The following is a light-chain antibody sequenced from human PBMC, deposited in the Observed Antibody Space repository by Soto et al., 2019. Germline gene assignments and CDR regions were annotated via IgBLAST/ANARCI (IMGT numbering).Light chain of an antibody. J-gene: IGKJ1*01. V-gene: IGKV1-39*01. CDR1: QSISNH. Sequence: DIQMTQSPSSLSASVEDRVIITCRASQSISNHLNWYQQKPGKAPKLLIFAASSLQSGVPSRFSGSRSGPDFTLTISSLQPEDLVTYYCQQSYSSPPTFGQGTKVEIK. CDR3: QQSYSSPPT. CDR2: AAS.